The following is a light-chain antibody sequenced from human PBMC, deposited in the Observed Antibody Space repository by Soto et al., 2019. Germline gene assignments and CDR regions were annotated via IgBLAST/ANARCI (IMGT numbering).Light chain of an antibody. CDR3: PQSYGTPLT. CDR2: AAS. CDR1: QSISNY. Sequence: DMEMTQSPSSLSASVGDRVTITCRASQSISNYLKWYQHKPGKVPKLLIYAASSLQSGVPTRFSGSGSGTDFTLTINSLQPEDFATYYCPQSYGTPLTFGGGTNIEIK. J-gene: IGKJ4*01. V-gene: IGKV1-39*01.